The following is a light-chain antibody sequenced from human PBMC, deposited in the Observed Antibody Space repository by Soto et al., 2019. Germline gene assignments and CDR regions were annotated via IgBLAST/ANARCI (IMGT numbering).Light chain of an antibody. Sequence: EIVMTQSPATLSVSPGERATLSCRASQSVSSNLAWYQQTPGQAPRLLIYGASTRATGIPARFSGSGSGTEFTLTISSLQSEYFAVYCCQQYNNWPPTFGQGTKVEIK. V-gene: IGKV3-15*01. J-gene: IGKJ1*01. CDR2: GAS. CDR3: QQYNNWPPT. CDR1: QSVSSN.